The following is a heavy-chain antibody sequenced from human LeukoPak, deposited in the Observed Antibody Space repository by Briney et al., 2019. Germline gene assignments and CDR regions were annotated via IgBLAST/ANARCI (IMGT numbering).Heavy chain of an antibody. Sequence: PGGSLRLSCAASGFTVSSNFMSWVRQTPGKGLEWVSFIFSDGDTRYADSVKGRFTISRDNSRNTLYLQMDSLRAEDTAVYYCARDLLGHTSGWGCFHHWGQGTLVTVSS. CDR1: GFTVSSNF. CDR3: ARDLLGHTSGWGCFHH. J-gene: IGHJ1*01. CDR2: IFSDGDT. V-gene: IGHV3-66*01. D-gene: IGHD6-19*01.